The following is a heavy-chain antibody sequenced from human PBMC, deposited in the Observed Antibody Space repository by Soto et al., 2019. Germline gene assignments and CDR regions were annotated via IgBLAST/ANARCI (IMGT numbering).Heavy chain of an antibody. J-gene: IGHJ4*02. CDR1: GYSFTGLD. CDR2: IQPSSGRT. D-gene: IGHD1-26*01. CDR3: ARGVTAGVDY. V-gene: IGHV1-8*01. Sequence: ASVKVSCKASGYSFTGLDINWVRQTTGQGLEWMGWIQPSSGRTGYAQKFQGRVTMTRDTSINTAYMELSSLTSDDTAFYYCARGVTAGVDYWGQGTLVTVSS.